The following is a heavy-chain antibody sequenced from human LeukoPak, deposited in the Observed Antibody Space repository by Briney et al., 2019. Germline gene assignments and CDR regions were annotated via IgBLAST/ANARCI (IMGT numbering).Heavy chain of an antibody. CDR3: ARGRRDLGIAVAGALRI. CDR2: INHSGST. V-gene: IGHV4-39*07. Sequence: SETLSLTCTVSGGSISSRSYYWGWIRQPPGKGLEWIGEINHSGSTNYNPSLKSRVTISVDTSKNQFSLKLSSVTAADTAVYYCARGRRDLGIAVAGALRIWGQGTLVTVSS. J-gene: IGHJ4*02. CDR1: GGSISSRSYY. D-gene: IGHD6-19*01.